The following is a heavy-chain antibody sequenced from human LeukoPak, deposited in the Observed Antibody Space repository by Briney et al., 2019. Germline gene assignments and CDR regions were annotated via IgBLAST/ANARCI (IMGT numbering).Heavy chain of an antibody. J-gene: IGHJ4*02. Sequence: ASVKVSCKASGFPFSSYYVHWVRQAPGQGLEGLGIINPSGGSTFYAESFQGSVTMTRDMSTSKVYMELSSLRSEATAIYSCARARHYDSIDYWGQGTLVTVSS. V-gene: IGHV1-46*01. CDR2: INPSGGST. D-gene: IGHD3-22*01. CDR1: GFPFSSYY. CDR3: ARARHYDSIDY.